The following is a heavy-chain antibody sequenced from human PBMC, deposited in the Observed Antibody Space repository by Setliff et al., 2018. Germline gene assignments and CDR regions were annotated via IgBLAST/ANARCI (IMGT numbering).Heavy chain of an antibody. Sequence: ASVKVSCKASGYTFTSYYMHWVRQAPGQGLEWMGIIDPSGGSTSYAQKFQGRVTMTRDTSTSTVYMELSSLRSEDTAVYYCARDEGSGWYVGYWGQGTLVTVSS. CDR3: ARDEGSGWYVGY. J-gene: IGHJ4*02. V-gene: IGHV1-46*01. CDR2: IDPSGGST. D-gene: IGHD6-19*01. CDR1: GYTFTSYY.